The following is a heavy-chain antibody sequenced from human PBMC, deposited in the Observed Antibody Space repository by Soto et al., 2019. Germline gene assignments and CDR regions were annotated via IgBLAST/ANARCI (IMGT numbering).Heavy chain of an antibody. CDR2: IYHSGST. D-gene: IGHD3-10*01. Sequence: QVQLQESGPGLVKPSGTLSLTCAVSGGSISSSNWWSWVRRPPGKGLEWIGEIYHSGSTNYNPSLKSRVTISVDKSKNQFSLKLSSLTAADTAVYYWARDGGASYGSGSYAYWGQGTLVTVSS. CDR3: ARDGGASYGSGSYAY. V-gene: IGHV4-4*02. J-gene: IGHJ4*02. CDR1: GGSISSSNW.